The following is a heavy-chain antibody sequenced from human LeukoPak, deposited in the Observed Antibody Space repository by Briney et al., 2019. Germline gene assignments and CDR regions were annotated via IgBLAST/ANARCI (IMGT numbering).Heavy chain of an antibody. CDR2: IYYSGST. V-gene: IGHV4-59*01. J-gene: IGHJ5*02. CDR1: GGSISSYY. CDR3: ARGLGDILIGYNGPWFDP. Sequence: PSETLSLSYTVSGGSISSYYWSWIRQPPGKGLEWIGYIYYSGSTNYNPSLKSRVTISVDTSKNQFSLMLISVTAADTAVYYCARGLGDILIGYNGPWFDPRGQGTLVTVSS. D-gene: IGHD3-9*01.